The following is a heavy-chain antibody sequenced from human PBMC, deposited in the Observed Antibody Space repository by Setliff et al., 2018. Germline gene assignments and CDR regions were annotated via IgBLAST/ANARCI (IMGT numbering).Heavy chain of an antibody. CDR1: GGSVSNGDYY. Sequence: SETLSLTCTVSGGSVSNGDYYWGWIRQSPGKGLEWIGSVYYSGSTYDNPSLKSRVSISVDTSKNQFSLTLGSVTAADTGIYYCARGGGYGSGGSFHNAPFDYWGQGMLVTVSS. CDR2: VYYSGST. D-gene: IGHD3-10*01. CDR3: ARGGGYGSGGSFHNAPFDY. J-gene: IGHJ4*02. V-gene: IGHV4-39*02.